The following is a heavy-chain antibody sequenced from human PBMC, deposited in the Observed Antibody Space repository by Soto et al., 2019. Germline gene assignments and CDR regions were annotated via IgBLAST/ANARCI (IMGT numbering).Heavy chain of an antibody. D-gene: IGHD2-21*02. Sequence: PSETLSLTCTVSGGSISSYYWSWIRQPPGKGLEWIGYIYYSGSTNYNPSLKSRVTISVDTSKNQFSLKLSSVTAADTAVYYCARIQYTYCGGDCSTNWFDPWGQGTLVTVS. CDR3: ARIQYTYCGGDCSTNWFDP. V-gene: IGHV4-59*01. J-gene: IGHJ5*02. CDR1: GGSISSYY. CDR2: IYYSGST.